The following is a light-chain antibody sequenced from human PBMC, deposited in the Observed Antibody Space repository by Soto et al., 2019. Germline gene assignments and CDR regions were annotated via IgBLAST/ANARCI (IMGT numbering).Light chain of an antibody. V-gene: IGKV1-12*02. Sequence: DIQMTQSPPSMSASVGDRVTITCRASQDISSWLAWYQQKPGKAPELLIYAASTLQSGVPSRFSGSGSGTHFTLTISSLQPEDFATYYCQHSNSFPFTFGQGTRLEIK. CDR1: QDISSW. CDR3: QHSNSFPFT. J-gene: IGKJ5*01. CDR2: AAS.